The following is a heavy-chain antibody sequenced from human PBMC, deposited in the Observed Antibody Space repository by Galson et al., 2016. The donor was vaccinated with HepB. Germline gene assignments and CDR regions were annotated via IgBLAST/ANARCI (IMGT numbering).Heavy chain of an antibody. D-gene: IGHD2-15*01. J-gene: IGHJ4*02. CDR2: IIPIFGEA. V-gene: IGHV1-69*06. CDR3: ARDANRVMVAATAPLRY. CDR1: GGTFSSYA. Sequence: SVKVSCKASGGTFSSYAISWVRQAPGQGLEWMGGIIPIFGEANYAQNFQGRVTITADRSTSTAYMELSSLRSEDTAVYYCARDANRVMVAATAPLRYWGQGTLVTVSS.